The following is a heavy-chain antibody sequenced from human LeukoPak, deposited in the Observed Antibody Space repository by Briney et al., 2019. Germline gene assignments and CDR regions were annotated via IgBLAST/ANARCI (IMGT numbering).Heavy chain of an antibody. V-gene: IGHV3-23*01. Sequence: GGSLRLSCAASGLSFSTYGMSWVRQAPRKGLEWVSVIYVNADTTRYAESVKGRFTISRDNSKQTLYLQMNSKRMGDTAIYYCARDQRPDTGYDIDFWGRGTLVTVSS. CDR3: ARDQRPDTGYDIDF. J-gene: IGHJ4*02. CDR2: IYVNADTT. CDR1: GLSFSTYG. D-gene: IGHD3-9*01.